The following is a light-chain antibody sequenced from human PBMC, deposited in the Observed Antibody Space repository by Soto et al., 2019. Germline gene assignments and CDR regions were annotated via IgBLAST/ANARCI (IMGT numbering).Light chain of an antibody. CDR1: NIGSKS. CDR2: DDS. V-gene: IGLV3-21*02. Sequence: SYELTQPPSVSVAPGQTARITCGGNNIGSKSVHWYQQKQGQAPVLVVYDDSDRPSGIPARFSGSNSGNTATLTISSVEAGDEADYYCQVWDSSSDHLWVFGGGTQLTVL. CDR3: QVWDSSSDHLWV. J-gene: IGLJ3*02.